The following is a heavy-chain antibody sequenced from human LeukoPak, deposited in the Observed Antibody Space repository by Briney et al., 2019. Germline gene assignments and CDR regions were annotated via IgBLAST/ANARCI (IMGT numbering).Heavy chain of an antibody. D-gene: IGHD3-10*01. V-gene: IGHV3-9*01. CDR2: IAWNSGNT. J-gene: IGHJ4*02. CDR3: AKDMNSYGSGSSYNPWGPFDS. CDR1: GFTFDNYA. Sequence: GGSLRLSCTASGFTFDNYAMHWVRQAPGKGLEWVSGIAWNSGNTGFADSVKGRFTISRDNAENSLYLQMNRLRAEDTALYYCAKDMNSYGSGSSYNPWGPFDSWGQGTLVTVSS.